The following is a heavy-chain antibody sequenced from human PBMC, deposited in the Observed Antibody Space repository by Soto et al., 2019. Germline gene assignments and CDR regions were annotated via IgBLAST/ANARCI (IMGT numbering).Heavy chain of an antibody. Sequence: QLQLQESGPELVKPSETLSLTCTVSGASVSGHFWSWFRQPPGKGLEWIAYIFNSGSSYNPSLKSRVTISVDTSKTQLSLKLSSVIAADSAVYYCASNADVWGQGTTVTVSS. CDR2: IFNSGS. J-gene: IGHJ6*02. CDR3: ASNADV. CDR1: GASVSGHF. V-gene: IGHV4-59*08.